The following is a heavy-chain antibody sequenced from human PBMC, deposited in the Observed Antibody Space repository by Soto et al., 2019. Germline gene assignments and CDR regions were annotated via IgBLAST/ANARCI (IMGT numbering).Heavy chain of an antibody. V-gene: IGHV1-46*01. CDR2: INPSGGST. J-gene: IGHJ4*02. Sequence: ASVKVSCKASGGTFSSYAISWVRQAPGQGLEWMGIINPSGGSTSYAQKFQGRVTMTRDTSTSTVYMELSSLRSEDTAVYYCARDLYSSSPGSPDYWGQGTLVTVSS. CDR1: GGTFSSYA. D-gene: IGHD6-6*01. CDR3: ARDLYSSSPGSPDY.